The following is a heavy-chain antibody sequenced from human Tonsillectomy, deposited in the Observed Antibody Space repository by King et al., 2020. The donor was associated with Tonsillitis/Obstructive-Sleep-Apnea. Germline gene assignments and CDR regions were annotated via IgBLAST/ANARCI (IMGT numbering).Heavy chain of an antibody. CDR2: INHSGST. J-gene: IGHJ4*02. CDR3: ARGDLLTGYYASTDFDY. D-gene: IGHD3-9*01. CDR1: GGSFSAYY. Sequence: QLQQWGAGLLKPSETLSLTCAVYGGSFSAYYWSWIRQPPGKGLEWIGEINHSGSTKYNPSLKSRVIISLDTSKNQFSLKVSSVTAADTAVYYCARGDLLTGYYASTDFDYWGPGTLVTVSA. V-gene: IGHV4-34*01.